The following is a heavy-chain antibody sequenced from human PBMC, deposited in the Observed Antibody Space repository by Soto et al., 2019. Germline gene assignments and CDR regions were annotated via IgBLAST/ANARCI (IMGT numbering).Heavy chain of an antibody. Sequence: EVQLLESGGDLVQPGGSLRLSCVASEFTFNSYAMSWVRQAPGMGLEWVSSIIGSGAITYYADSVKGRFTISRENSKSTLYLQMNSLRVEDTALYYCAKDARDTGGNSGIDYWGQGTLVTVSS. CDR2: IIGSGAIT. J-gene: IGHJ4*02. CDR3: AKDARDTGGNSGIDY. D-gene: IGHD2-21*02. CDR1: EFTFNSYA. V-gene: IGHV3-23*01.